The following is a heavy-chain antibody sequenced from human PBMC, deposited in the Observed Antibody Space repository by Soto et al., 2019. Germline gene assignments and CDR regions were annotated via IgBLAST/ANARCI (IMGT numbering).Heavy chain of an antibody. CDR2: IFSNDEK. Sequence: SGPTLVNPTETLTLTCTVSGFSLSNARMGVSWIRQPPGKALEWLAHIFSNDEKSYSTSLKSRLTISKDTSKSQVVLTMTNMDPVDTATYYCARARRLLHHYYYYYMDVWGKGTTVTVSS. CDR3: ARARRLLHHYYYYYMDV. V-gene: IGHV2-26*01. CDR1: GFSLSNARMG. D-gene: IGHD2-15*01. J-gene: IGHJ6*03.